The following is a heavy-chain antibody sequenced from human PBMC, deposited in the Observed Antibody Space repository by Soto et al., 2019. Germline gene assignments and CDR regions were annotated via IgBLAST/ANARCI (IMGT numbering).Heavy chain of an antibody. CDR2: ISTHNGNT. CDR3: ARGPPSYYDSSGYYKYFDY. J-gene: IGHJ4*02. D-gene: IGHD3-22*01. Sequence: ASVKVSCKASGYTFTSYGISWVRQAPGKGLEWMGWISTHNGNTNYAQKLKGRVTMTTDTSTSTAYMELRSLRSDDTAVYYCARGPPSYYDSSGYYKYFDYWGQGTLVTVSS. CDR1: GYTFTSYG. V-gene: IGHV1-18*01.